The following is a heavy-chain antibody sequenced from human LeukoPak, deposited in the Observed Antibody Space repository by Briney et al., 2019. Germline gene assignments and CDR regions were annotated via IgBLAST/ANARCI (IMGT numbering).Heavy chain of an antibody. Sequence: SETLSLTCTVSGGSIGSGGYYWSWIRQHPGKGLEWIGYIYYSGSTYYNPSLKSRVTISVDTSKNQFSLKLSSVTAADTAVYYRASGNLKSEPVYSWGQGTLVTVSS. CDR3: ASGNLKSEPVYS. V-gene: IGHV4-31*03. CDR1: GGSIGSGGYY. CDR2: IYYSGST. D-gene: IGHD1-14*01. J-gene: IGHJ4*02.